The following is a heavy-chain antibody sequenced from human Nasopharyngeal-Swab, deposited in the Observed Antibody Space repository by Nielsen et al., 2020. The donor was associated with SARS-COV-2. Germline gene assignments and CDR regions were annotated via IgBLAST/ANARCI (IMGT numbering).Heavy chain of an antibody. CDR3: AKDDEWELLSWDY. Sequence: GGSLRLSCAASGFTFSDYYMSWIRQAPGKGLEWVSYISSSSSYTNYADSVKGRFTISRDNAKNSLYLQMNSLRAEDTAVYYCAKDDEWELLSWDYWGQGTLVTVSS. CDR1: GFTFSDYY. J-gene: IGHJ4*02. CDR2: ISSSSSYT. D-gene: IGHD1-26*01. V-gene: IGHV3-11*05.